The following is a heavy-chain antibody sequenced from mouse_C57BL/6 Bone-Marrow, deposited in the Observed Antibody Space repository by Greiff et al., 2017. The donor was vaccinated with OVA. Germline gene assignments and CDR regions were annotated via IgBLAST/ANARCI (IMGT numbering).Heavy chain of an antibody. CDR1: GYTFTDYE. V-gene: IGHV1-15*01. Sequence: SGAELVRPGASVTLSCKASGYTFTDYEMHWVKQTPVHGLEWIGAIDPETGGTAYNQKFKGKAILTADKYSSTAYMELRSLTSEDSAVYYCTRRGPYDYGFDYWGQGTTLTVSS. J-gene: IGHJ2*01. CDR3: TRRGPYDYGFDY. CDR2: IDPETGGT. D-gene: IGHD2-4*01.